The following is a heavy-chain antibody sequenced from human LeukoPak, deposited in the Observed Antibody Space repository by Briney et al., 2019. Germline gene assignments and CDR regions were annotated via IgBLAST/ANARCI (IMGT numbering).Heavy chain of an antibody. Sequence: PSETLSLTCAVYGGSFRGYYCSWIRQPPGKGLEWIGEINHSGSTNYNPSLKSRVTISVDTSKNQFSLKLSSVTAADTAVYYCARGIMIVVVITRVNWFDPWGQGTLVTVSS. V-gene: IGHV4-34*01. D-gene: IGHD3-22*01. CDR1: GGSFRGYY. J-gene: IGHJ5*02. CDR2: INHSGST. CDR3: ARGIMIVVVITRVNWFDP.